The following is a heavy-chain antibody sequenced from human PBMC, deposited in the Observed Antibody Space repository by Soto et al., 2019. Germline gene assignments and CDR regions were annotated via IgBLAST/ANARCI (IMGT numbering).Heavy chain of an antibody. CDR1: GYTFTSHG. D-gene: IGHD3-10*01. CDR2: ISTYNGKT. CDR3: ARLLTEGAYYREDAFDM. V-gene: IGHV1-18*01. J-gene: IGHJ3*02. Sequence: QLQLVQSGGEVKTPGASVKVSCTTSGYTFTSHGISWVRQAPGQGLEWMGWISTYNGKTDYAQKFQGRVTMTADTGTSPVYLEVRSLRYDDTAVYYCARLLTEGAYYREDAFDMWGQGTKVTVSS.